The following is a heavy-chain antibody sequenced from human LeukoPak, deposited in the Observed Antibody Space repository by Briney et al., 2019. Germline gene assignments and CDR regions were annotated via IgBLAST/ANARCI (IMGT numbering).Heavy chain of an antibody. CDR2: ISSSSSYI. V-gene: IGHV3-21*01. J-gene: IGHJ4*02. CDR1: GFTFSSYS. D-gene: IGHD5-18*01. Sequence: GGSLRLSCAASGFTFSSYSMNWVRQAPGKGLEWVSSISSSSSYIYYADSVKGRFTISRDNAKNSLYLEMNSLRAEDTAVYYCAREGPSIYSYGPHPFDYWGQGTLVTVSS. CDR3: AREGPSIYSYGPHPFDY.